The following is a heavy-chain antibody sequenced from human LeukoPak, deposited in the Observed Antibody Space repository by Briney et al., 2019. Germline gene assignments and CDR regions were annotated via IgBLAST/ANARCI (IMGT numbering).Heavy chain of an antibody. V-gene: IGHV3-11*01. D-gene: IGHD3-16*02. CDR2: ISSSGSTI. Sequence: PGGSLRLSCAASGFTFSDYYMSWIRQAPGKGLEWVSYISSSGSTIYYADSVKGRFTISRDNAKNSLYLQMNSLRAGDTAVYYCARGGDDYVWGSYRYTGPLDYWGQGTLVTVSS. CDR1: GFTFSDYY. CDR3: ARGGDDYVWGSYRYTGPLDY. J-gene: IGHJ4*02.